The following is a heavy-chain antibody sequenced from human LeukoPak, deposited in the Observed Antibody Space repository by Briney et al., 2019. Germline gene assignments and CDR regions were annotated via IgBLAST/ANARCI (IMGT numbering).Heavy chain of an antibody. J-gene: IGHJ4*02. CDR3: VRGTGY. CDR2: ISSNGDNT. CDR1: GFTFSTYV. V-gene: IGHV3-64D*06. Sequence: PGGSLRLSCSVSGFTFSTYVMHWVRQAPGKGLEYVSAISSNGDNTYYADSVKGRFTISRDNSKGTLYLQMSSLRADDTAVYYCVRGTGYWGQGTLVTVSS.